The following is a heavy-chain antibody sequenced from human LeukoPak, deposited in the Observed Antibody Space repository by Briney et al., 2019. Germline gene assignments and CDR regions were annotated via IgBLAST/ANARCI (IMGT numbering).Heavy chain of an antibody. CDR3: AKGRLLGY. Sequence: PGGSLRLSCAASGFTFSSYGMHWVRQAPGKGLEWVAVISYDGSNKYYADSVKGRFTISGDNSKNTLYLQMNSLRAEDTAVYYCAKGRLLGYWGQGTLVTVSS. CDR2: ISYDGSNK. D-gene: IGHD2-15*01. J-gene: IGHJ4*02. V-gene: IGHV3-30*18. CDR1: GFTFSSYG.